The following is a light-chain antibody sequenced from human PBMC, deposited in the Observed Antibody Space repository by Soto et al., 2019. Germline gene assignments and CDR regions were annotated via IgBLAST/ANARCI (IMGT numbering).Light chain of an antibody. V-gene: IGKV3-11*01. Sequence: EIVLTQSPATLSLSPGERATLSCRASQGVSTYLAWYQQKPGQAPRLLIFDASNRATGIPARFSGSGSGTDFTLTISSLEPDDFAVYYCQHRSNWPPWTFGQGTKVEIK. J-gene: IGKJ1*01. CDR3: QHRSNWPPWT. CDR2: DAS. CDR1: QGVSTY.